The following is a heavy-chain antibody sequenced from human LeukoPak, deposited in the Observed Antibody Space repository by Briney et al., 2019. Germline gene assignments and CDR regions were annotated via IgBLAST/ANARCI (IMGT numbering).Heavy chain of an antibody. D-gene: IGHD3-10*01. J-gene: IGHJ4*02. CDR2: IKQDGSEK. CDR3: ARYMVRGVIIQKALYYFDY. CDR1: GFTFSSYS. V-gene: IGHV3-7*01. Sequence: GGSLRLSCAASGFTFSSYSMNWVRQAPGKGLEWVANIKQDGSEKYYVDSVKGRFTISRDNAKNSLYLQMNSLRAEDTAVYYCARYMVRGVIIQKALYYFDYWGQGTLVTVSS.